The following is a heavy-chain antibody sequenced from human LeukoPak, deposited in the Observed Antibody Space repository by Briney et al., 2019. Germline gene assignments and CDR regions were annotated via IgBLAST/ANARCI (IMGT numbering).Heavy chain of an antibody. CDR1: GGSISSGDYY. V-gene: IGHV4-30-4*01. Sequence: SQTLSLTCTVSGGSISSGDYYWSWIRQPPGKGLEWIGYIYYSGSTYYNPSLKSRVTISVDTSKNQFSLKLSSVTAADTAVYYCARVSRDILTGYYKTRDYWGQGTLVTVSS. J-gene: IGHJ4*02. CDR3: ARVSRDILTGYYKTRDY. CDR2: IYYSGST. D-gene: IGHD3-9*01.